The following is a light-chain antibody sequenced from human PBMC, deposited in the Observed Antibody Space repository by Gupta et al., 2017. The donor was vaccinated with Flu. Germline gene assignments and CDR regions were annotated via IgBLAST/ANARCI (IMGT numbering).Light chain of an antibody. CDR1: QSISSY. Sequence: DIQVTQSPSSLSASVGGRVTITCRTGQSISSYVNWYQQKPGEAPRLLIYGASRLHSGVPSRFRGSASGTDFTLTISSLQPEDFATYYCQQKDTFGQGTKLEIK. CDR2: GAS. J-gene: IGKJ2*01. CDR3: QQKDT. V-gene: IGKV1-39*01.